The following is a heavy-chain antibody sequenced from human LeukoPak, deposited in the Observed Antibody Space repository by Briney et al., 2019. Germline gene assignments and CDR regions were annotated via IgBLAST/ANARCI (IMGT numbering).Heavy chain of an antibody. Sequence: SETLSLTCAVYSGSFSGYYWSWIRQPPGKGLEWIGEINHSGSTNYNPSLKNRVTISVDTSKNQFSLKLSSVSAEDTALYYCARERLGGSYYRPVEYWGQGTLVTVSS. J-gene: IGHJ4*02. V-gene: IGHV4-34*01. D-gene: IGHD1-26*01. CDR3: ARERLGGSYYRPVEY. CDR2: INHSGST. CDR1: SGSFSGYY.